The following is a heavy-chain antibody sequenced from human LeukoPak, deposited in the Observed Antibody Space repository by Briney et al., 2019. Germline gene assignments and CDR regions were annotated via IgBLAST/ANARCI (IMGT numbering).Heavy chain of an antibody. CDR1: GYTFSAYG. J-gene: IGHJ4*02. Sequence: ASVKVSFKSSGYTFSAYGVSWVRQAPGQGLEWMGWISVYNGNTNYAHKLQGRVTMTTDTSTSTAYMELRSLRSDDTAVYYCARDSHIAEVAYYFDYWGQGTLVTVSS. V-gene: IGHV1-18*01. CDR2: ISVYNGNT. CDR3: ARDSHIAEVAYYFDY. D-gene: IGHD6-13*01.